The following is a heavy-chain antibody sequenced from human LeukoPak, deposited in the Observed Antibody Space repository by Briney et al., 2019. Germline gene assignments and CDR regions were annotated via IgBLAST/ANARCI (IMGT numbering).Heavy chain of an antibody. Sequence: GASVKASCKASGYTFTSYGISWVRQAPGQGLEWMGWISAYNGNTNYAQNLQGRVTVTTDTSTTTAYMELRSLTSDDTAVYYCAREPLWPLQYMDVWGRGTTVTVSS. V-gene: IGHV1-18*01. CDR3: AREPLWPLQYMDV. CDR1: GYTFTSYG. CDR2: ISAYNGNT. J-gene: IGHJ6*03.